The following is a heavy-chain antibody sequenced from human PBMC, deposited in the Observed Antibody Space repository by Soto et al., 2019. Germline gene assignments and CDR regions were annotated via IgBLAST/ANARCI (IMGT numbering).Heavy chain of an antibody. CDR1: GYSFTSYW. CDR2: IYPGDSDT. J-gene: IGHJ4*02. CDR3: ARRPVAGTFIFGHRKRDHYFDY. V-gene: IGHV5-51*01. D-gene: IGHD6-19*01. Sequence: GESLKISCKGSGYSFTSYWIGWVRQMPGKGLEWMGIIYPGDSDTRYSPSFQGQVTISADKSISTAYLQWSSLKASDTAMYYCARRPVAGTFIFGHRKRDHYFDYWGQGTLVTVSS.